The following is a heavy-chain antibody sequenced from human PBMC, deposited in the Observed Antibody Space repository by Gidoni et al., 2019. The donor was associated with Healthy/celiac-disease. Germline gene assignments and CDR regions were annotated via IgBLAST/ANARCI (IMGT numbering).Heavy chain of an antibody. CDR3: ARGSGGSYDNWFDP. CDR1: GFTFSGYS. CDR2: ISSSSSTI. V-gene: IGHV3-48*01. D-gene: IGHD1-26*01. Sequence: EVQLVESGGGLVQPGGSLRLSCAASGFTFSGYSMNWVRQAPGKGLEWVSYISSSSSTIYYADSVKGRFTISRDNAKNSLYLQMNSLRAEDTAVYYCARGSGGSYDNWFDPWGQGTLVTVSS. J-gene: IGHJ5*02.